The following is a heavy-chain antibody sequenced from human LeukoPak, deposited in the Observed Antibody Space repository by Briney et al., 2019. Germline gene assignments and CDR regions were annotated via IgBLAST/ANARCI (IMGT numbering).Heavy chain of an antibody. Sequence: GASVKVSCKASGYTFTGYYMHWVRQAPGQGLEWIGRINPNSGGTNYAQKFQGRVTMTRDTSISTAYMELSRVRSDDTAVYYCARVGYYDSSGYYDDYYYYGMDVWGQGTTVTVSS. V-gene: IGHV1-2*06. CDR3: ARVGYYDSSGYYDDYYYYGMDV. J-gene: IGHJ6*02. CDR1: GYTFTGYY. D-gene: IGHD3-22*01. CDR2: INPNSGGT.